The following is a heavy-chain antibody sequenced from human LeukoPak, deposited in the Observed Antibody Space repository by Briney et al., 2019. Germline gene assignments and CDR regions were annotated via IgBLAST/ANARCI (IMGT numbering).Heavy chain of an antibody. CDR2: ITSSSIYK. D-gene: IGHD3-10*01. J-gene: IGHJ4*02. CDR1: GFTFSRYN. CDR3: ARDGITMRILEY. V-gene: IGHV3-21*01. Sequence: GGSLRLSCATSGFTFSRYNMNWVRQAPGKGLEWVSSITSSSIYKYYADSMKGRFTISRDNAKNSLYLQMDSLRAEDTAVYYCARDGITMRILEYWGQGTLVTVSS.